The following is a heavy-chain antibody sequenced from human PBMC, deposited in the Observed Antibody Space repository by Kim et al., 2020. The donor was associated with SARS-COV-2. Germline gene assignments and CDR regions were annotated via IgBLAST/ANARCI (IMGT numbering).Heavy chain of an antibody. Sequence: AQRLQGRVTITADKSTNTAYMEMNSLTSDDTAVYYCARGGIPLVGATGDYWGQGTLVTVSS. D-gene: IGHD1-26*01. V-gene: IGHV1-69*04. J-gene: IGHJ4*02. CDR3: ARGGIPLVGATGDY.